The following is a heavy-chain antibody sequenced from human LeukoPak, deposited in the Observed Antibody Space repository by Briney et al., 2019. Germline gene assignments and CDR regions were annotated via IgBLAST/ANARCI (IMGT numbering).Heavy chain of an antibody. Sequence: ASVKVSCKASGYTFKNYDINRVRQAPGQGLEWMAWMNPNNDNAGSAQKFQGRVTMTRDTSINTAYMELSSLRSDDTGVYYCARAAAGGDDPFDVWGQGSLIIVSS. CDR1: GYTFKNYD. J-gene: IGHJ3*01. CDR3: ARAAAGGDDPFDV. CDR2: MNPNNDNA. D-gene: IGHD6-25*01. V-gene: IGHV1-8*01.